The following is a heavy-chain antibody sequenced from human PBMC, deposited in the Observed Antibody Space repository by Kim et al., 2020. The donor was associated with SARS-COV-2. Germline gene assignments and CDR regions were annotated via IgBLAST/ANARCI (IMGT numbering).Heavy chain of an antibody. CDR2: INHSGST. J-gene: IGHJ5*02. Sequence: SETLSLTCAVYGGSFSGYYWSWIRQPPGKGLEWIGEINHSGSTNYNPSLKSRVTISVDTSKNQFSLKLSSVTAADTAVYYCARVVIRLRYPRGYNWFDPWGQGTLVTVSS. V-gene: IGHV4-34*01. CDR1: GGSFSGYY. CDR3: ARVVIRLRYPRGYNWFDP. D-gene: IGHD3-16*02.